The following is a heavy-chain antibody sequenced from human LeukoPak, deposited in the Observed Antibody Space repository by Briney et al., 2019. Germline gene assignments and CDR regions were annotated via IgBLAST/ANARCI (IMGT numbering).Heavy chain of an antibody. D-gene: IGHD1-1*01. Sequence: SQTLSLTCTVSGGSISSNNYYWGWIRQPPGKGLEWIGSIYYSGSPYYNPSLKSRVTISVDTSKNQFSLRLRSVTAADTAVYYCATWRTAKTGFDYWGQGTLVTVSS. CDR1: GGSISSNNYY. CDR2: IYYSGSP. CDR3: ATWRTAKTGFDY. V-gene: IGHV4-39*01. J-gene: IGHJ4*02.